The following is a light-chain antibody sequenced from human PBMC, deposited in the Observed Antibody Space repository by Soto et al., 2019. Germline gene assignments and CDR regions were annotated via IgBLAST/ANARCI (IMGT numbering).Light chain of an antibody. Sequence: EIVLTQSPGTLSLSPGERATLSCRASPSVSSTYLAWYQQKPGQAPRLLIYGASSRATGLPDRFSGSGSGTDCTLIISRQEQEGFAEYYSQQYGIATGKFGQGTKVELK. CDR2: GAS. CDR3: QQYGIATGK. J-gene: IGKJ1*01. V-gene: IGKV3-20*01. CDR1: PSVSSTY.